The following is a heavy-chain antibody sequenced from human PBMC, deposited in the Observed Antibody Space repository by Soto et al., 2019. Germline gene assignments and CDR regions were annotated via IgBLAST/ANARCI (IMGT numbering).Heavy chain of an antibody. CDR1: GFTFSDYY. V-gene: IGHV3-23*01. J-gene: IGHJ4*02. Sequence: GGSLRLSCAASGFTFSDYYMSWIRQAPGKGLEWVSAISGSGGSTYYADSVKGRFTISRDNSKNTLYLQMNSLRAEDTAVYYCAKSAAAGTPNFDYWGQGTLVTVSS. CDR3: AKSAAAGTPNFDY. CDR2: ISGSGGST. D-gene: IGHD6-13*01.